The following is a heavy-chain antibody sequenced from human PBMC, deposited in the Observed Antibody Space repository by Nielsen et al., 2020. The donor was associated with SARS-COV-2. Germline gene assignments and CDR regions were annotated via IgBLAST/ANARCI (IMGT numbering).Heavy chain of an antibody. CDR3: ARQTVVVPAAIYYYYYMDV. D-gene: IGHD2-2*02. J-gene: IGHJ6*03. CDR2: IYYSGST. Sequence: SEQKSLTCTVSGGSISSYYWSWIRQPPGKGLEWIGYIYYSGSTNYNPSLKSRVTISVDTSKNQFSLKLSSVTAADTAVYYCARQTVVVPAAIYYYYYMDVWGKGTTVTVSS. V-gene: IGHV4-59*01. CDR1: GGSISSYY.